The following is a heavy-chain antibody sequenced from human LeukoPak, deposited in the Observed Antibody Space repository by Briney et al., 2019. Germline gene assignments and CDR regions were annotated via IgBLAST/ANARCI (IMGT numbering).Heavy chain of an antibody. Sequence: GGSLRLSCTASGFSFSTFWTNWVRQAPGTGLEWVANIKHDGSVKYYVDSVKGRFTISRDNAMQSLYLQMNSLRAEDTAVYYCAGGVSYWGRGTLVTVSS. J-gene: IGHJ4*02. CDR3: AGGVSY. CDR1: GFSFSTFW. CDR2: IKHDGSVK. V-gene: IGHV3-7*04.